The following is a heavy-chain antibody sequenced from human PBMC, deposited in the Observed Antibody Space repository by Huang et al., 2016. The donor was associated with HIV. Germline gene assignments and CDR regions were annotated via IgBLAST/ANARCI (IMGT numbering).Heavy chain of an antibody. J-gene: IGHJ4*02. CDR2: ISNEGSTK. Sequence: QVQLVESGGGVVQPGTSLRPSCAASGFTFSNYAMNWVRQAPGKGLEGVAVISNEGSTKDYADSVKGRFTISRDNSKNTVYLQMNSLRAEDTAVYYCARSEPSRYYFDYWGQGTLVTVSS. CDR1: GFTFSNYA. V-gene: IGHV3-30-3*01. CDR3: ARSEPSRYYFDY.